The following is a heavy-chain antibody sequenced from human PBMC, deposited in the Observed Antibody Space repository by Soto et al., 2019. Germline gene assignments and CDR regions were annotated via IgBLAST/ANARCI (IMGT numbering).Heavy chain of an antibody. D-gene: IGHD1-1*01. V-gene: IGHV4-59*01. Sequence: KPSETVYLTCTFSVGSITGYVWSWIRQPPGRGLEWSGYSYYAGDTVYTPSLNNRVAISVYTSKNHFSLELSSVTAAYTAGYYRARHAGVPKLQKGMGVSAEGTKLTASS. J-gene: IGHJ6*04. CDR3: ARHAGVPKLQKGMGV. CDR1: VGSITGYV. CDR2: SYYAGDT.